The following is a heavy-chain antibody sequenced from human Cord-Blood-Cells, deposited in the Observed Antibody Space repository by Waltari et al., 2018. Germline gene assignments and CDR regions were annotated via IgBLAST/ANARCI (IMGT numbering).Heavy chain of an antibody. J-gene: IGHJ2*01. D-gene: IGHD1-26*01. Sequence: QLQLQESGPGLVKPSETLSLTCTVSGGSISSSSYYWGWIRQPPGKGLEWIGSIYYSVSPYNNPARKSRVTISVDTSKNQFSLKLSSLTAADTAVYYCARLGLWDRDDWYFDLWGRGTLVTVSS. CDR1: GGSISSSSYY. V-gene: IGHV4-39*01. CDR3: ARLGLWDRDDWYFDL. CDR2: IYYSVSP.